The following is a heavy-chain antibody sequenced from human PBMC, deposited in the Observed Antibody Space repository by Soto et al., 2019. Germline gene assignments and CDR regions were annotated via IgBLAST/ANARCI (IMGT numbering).Heavy chain of an antibody. CDR1: GFTFSSHT. CDR3: ARRITMVRGPYYYYAMDV. J-gene: IGHJ6*02. CDR2: ITSTSSTK. D-gene: IGHD3-10*01. V-gene: IGHV3-48*02. Sequence: GSLRLSCAASGFTFSSHTMNWVRQAPGKGLEWISYITSTSSTKNYADSVKGRFTISRDNANNSLYLQMNSLRDEDTAVYYCARRITMVRGPYYYYAMDVWGQGTTVTV.